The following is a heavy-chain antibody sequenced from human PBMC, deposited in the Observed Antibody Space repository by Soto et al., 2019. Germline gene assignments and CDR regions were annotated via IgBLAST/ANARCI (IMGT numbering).Heavy chain of an antibody. CDR3: ARDYRPPYYYGMDV. CDR1: GYTFTSYG. J-gene: IGHJ6*02. V-gene: IGHV1-18*01. Sequence: ASVKVSCKASGYTFTSYGISWVRQAPGQGLEWMGWISAYNGNTNYAQKLQGRVTMTTDTSTSTAYMELRSLRSDDTAVYYCARDYRPPYYYGMDVWGQGTTVTVYS. CDR2: ISAYNGNT.